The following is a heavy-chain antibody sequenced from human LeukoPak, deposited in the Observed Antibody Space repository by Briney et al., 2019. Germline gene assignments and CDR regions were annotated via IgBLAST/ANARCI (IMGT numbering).Heavy chain of an antibody. CDR3: ARAPGYYYDRSGYYVFDY. D-gene: IGHD3-22*01. Sequence: PETLSLTCTVSTGPLSSYFWSWIRQPPGKGLEWIGFLYSSGSTTYNPSLKSRVTISVDTSKKQFSLRLSSVTAADTAVYYCARAPGYYYDRSGYYVFDYWGQGTLVTVSS. CDR1: TGPLSSYF. J-gene: IGHJ4*02. V-gene: IGHV4-59*01. CDR2: LYSSGST.